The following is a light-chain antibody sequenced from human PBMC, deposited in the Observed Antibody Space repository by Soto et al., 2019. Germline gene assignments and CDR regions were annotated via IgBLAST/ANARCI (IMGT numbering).Light chain of an antibody. CDR1: QSISSSN. V-gene: IGKV3-15*01. CDR2: GAS. J-gene: IGKJ1*01. CDR3: QQYNNWPPET. Sequence: EIVLTQSPGILSLSPGERASLSCGAIQSISSSNLAWYQQKPGQAPRLLIYGASTRATGIPARFSGSGSGTEFTLTISSLQSEDFAVYYCQQYNNWPPETFGQGTKVDIK.